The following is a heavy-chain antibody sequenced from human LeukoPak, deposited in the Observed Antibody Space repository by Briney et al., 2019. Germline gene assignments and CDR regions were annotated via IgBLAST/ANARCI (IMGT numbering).Heavy chain of an antibody. J-gene: IGHJ4*02. CDR2: ISGSGGST. CDR1: GFTFSSAW. V-gene: IGHV3-23*01. Sequence: PGGSLRLSCAASGFTFSSAWMNWVRQAPGKGLEWVSAISGSGGSTYYADSVKGRFTISRDNSKNTLYLQMNSLRAEDTAVYYCAKGGGSGWYVRYYFDYWGQGTLVTVSS. D-gene: IGHD6-19*01. CDR3: AKGGGSGWYVRYYFDY.